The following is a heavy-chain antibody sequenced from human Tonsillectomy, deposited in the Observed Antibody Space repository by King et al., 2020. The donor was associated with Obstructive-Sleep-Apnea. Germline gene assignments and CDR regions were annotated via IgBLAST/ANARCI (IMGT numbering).Heavy chain of an antibody. V-gene: IGHV3-66*01. CDR3: VSPTPTYSSRRVDY. CDR1: GLTVSSNY. J-gene: IGHJ4*02. Sequence: VQLVESGGGLVQPGGSLRLSCAASGLTVSSNYMSWVRQAPGKGLEWVSVIYSGGNDGSTYYADSVKGRFTISRDKSKNTLYLQMNSLRAEDTAVYYCVSPTPTYSSRRVDYWGQGTLVTVSS. D-gene: IGHD6-13*01. CDR2: IYSGGNDGST.